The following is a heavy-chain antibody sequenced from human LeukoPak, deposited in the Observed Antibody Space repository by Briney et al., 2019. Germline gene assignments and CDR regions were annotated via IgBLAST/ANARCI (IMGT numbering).Heavy chain of an antibody. V-gene: IGHV4-4*07. CDR2: IYSSGST. CDR3: AREGLSMVRGVLPKEAWGWFDP. CDR1: GGSFSGYY. D-gene: IGHD3-10*01. Sequence: SETLSLTCAVYGGSFSGYYWNWIRQPAGKGLEWIGRIYSSGSTNYNPSLKSRVTISVDTSKNQFSLKLSSVTAADTAVYYCAREGLSMVRGVLPKEAWGWFDPWGQGTLVTVSS. J-gene: IGHJ5*02.